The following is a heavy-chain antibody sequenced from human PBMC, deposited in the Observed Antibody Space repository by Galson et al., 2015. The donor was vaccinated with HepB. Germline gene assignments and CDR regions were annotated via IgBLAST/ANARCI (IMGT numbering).Heavy chain of an antibody. V-gene: IGHV3-74*01. J-gene: IGHJ3*02. CDR2: IKSDGSSK. D-gene: IGHD1-26*01. CDR3: ARGSIVGAAGKRAFDI. CDR1: GFTFSNYW. Sequence: SLRLSCAASGFTFSNYWMNWVRQVPGKGLVWVSGIKSDGSSKNYADSVKGRFTISRDNAKNTLYLQMNSLRVEDTAVYYCARGSIVGAAGKRAFDIWGQGTMVTVSS.